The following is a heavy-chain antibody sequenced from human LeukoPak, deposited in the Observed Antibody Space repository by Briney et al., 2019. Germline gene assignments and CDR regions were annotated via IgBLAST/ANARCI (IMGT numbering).Heavy chain of an antibody. CDR1: GFTFSASS. J-gene: IGHJ2*01. D-gene: IGHD2-21*02. V-gene: IGHV3-21*01. Sequence: GGSLRLSCAASGFTFSASSMNWVRQAPGKGLEWVSSISSSSTYISYADSVKGRFTISRDNAKNSLYLQMSSLRAEDTAVYYCARYELTAIKGGWYFDLWGRGTLVTVSS. CDR2: ISSSSTYI. CDR3: ARYELTAIKGGWYFDL.